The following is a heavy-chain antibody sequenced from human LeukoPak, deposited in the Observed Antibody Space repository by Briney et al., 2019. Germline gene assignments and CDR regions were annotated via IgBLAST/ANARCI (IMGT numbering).Heavy chain of an antibody. Sequence: SVKVSCKASGGTFSSYAISWVRQAPGQGLEWMGEIIPIFGTAHYAQKFQGRVTITADKTTSTAYMELKRLRSEDTAVYYCAREPGFTVVTSWQVGYDDAFDIWGQGTMVTVSS. CDR3: AREPGFTVVTSWQVGYDDAFDI. CDR1: GGTFSSYA. CDR2: IIPIFGTA. V-gene: IGHV1-69*06. D-gene: IGHD2-21*02. J-gene: IGHJ3*02.